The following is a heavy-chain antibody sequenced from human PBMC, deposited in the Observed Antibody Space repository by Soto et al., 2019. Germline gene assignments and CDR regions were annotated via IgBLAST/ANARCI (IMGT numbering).Heavy chain of an antibody. CDR3: ARDGIGGTVFRGYLDY. Sequence: QEQLVESGGGVVQPGTSLRLSCAVPGGIFHGYGMHWVRQAPGKGLEWVAIIRFDVSNEEYADSVKGRFTISRDNSKKTLYLQMNTLGAEDTAVYYCARDGIGGTVFRGYLDYWGRGTVVTVSS. D-gene: IGHD1-7*01. CDR2: IRFDVSNE. V-gene: IGHV3-33*01. CDR1: GGIFHGYG. J-gene: IGHJ4*02.